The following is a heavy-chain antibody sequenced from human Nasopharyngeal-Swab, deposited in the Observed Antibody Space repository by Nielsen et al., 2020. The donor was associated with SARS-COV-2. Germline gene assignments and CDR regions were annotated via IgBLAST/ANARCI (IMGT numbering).Heavy chain of an antibody. Sequence: GESLKISCVASGFIFGNYAMAWVRQAPGKGLEWVSAIGGNGARTHYADSVRGRFIISRDNSKSTLDLQMNSLRTEDTAVYYCAKLGVRLATLGSDYWGQGTLVTVSS. V-gene: IGHV3-23*01. CDR1: GFIFGNYA. D-gene: IGHD3-16*01. J-gene: IGHJ4*02. CDR3: AKLGVRLATLGSDY. CDR2: IGGNGART.